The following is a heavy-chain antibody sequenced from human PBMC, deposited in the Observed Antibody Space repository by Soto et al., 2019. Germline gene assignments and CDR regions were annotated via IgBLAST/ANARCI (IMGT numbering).Heavy chain of an antibody. CDR1: GFTFSRYG. V-gene: IGHV3-30*18. D-gene: IGHD2-2*01. Sequence: PGGSLRLSWGASGFTFSRYGMHWVRHVPGKGLEWVAVISYDGSNKYYADSVKGRFTISRDNSKNTLYLQMNSLRAEDTAVYYCAKVLRLVNSYSGMDVWGQGTTVTGSS. CDR3: AKVLRLVNSYSGMDV. J-gene: IGHJ6*02. CDR2: ISYDGSNK.